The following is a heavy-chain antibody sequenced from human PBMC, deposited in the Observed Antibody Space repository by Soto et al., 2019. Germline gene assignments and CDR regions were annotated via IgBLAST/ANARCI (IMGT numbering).Heavy chain of an antibody. CDR1: GGTFSSYA. V-gene: IGHV1-69*01. Sequence: QVQLVQSGAEVKKPGSSVKVSCKASGGTFSSYAISWVRQAPGQGLEWMGGIIPIFGTANYAQKFQGRVTITADESTRTAYMELSSLRSEDTAVYYCAREGSHIVVVTALGGDAFDLWGQGTMVTVSS. CDR2: IIPIFGTA. CDR3: AREGSHIVVVTALGGDAFDL. D-gene: IGHD2-21*02. J-gene: IGHJ3*01.